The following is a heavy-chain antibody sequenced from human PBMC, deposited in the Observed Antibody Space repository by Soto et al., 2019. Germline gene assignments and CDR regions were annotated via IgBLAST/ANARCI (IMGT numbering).Heavy chain of an antibody. J-gene: IGHJ6*02. CDR2: ISGSGGST. V-gene: IGHV3-23*01. CDR3: AKEVGPQKTEYYYYYGMDV. D-gene: IGHD1-26*01. CDR1: GFTFSSYA. Sequence: GGSLRLSCAASGFTFSSYAMSWVRQAPGKGLEWVSAISGSGGSTYYADSVKGRFTISRDNSKNTLYLQMNSLRAEDTAVYYCAKEVGPQKTEYYYYYGMDVWGQGTTVTVSS.